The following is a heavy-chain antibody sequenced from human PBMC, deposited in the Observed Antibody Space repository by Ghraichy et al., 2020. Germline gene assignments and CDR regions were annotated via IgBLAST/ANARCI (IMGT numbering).Heavy chain of an antibody. CDR3: ARDRRLLWFGELVGGEYYMDV. CDR1: SGTISSGDYY. V-gene: IGHV4-30-4*08. D-gene: IGHD3-10*01. Sequence: SLPLSCTVKSGTISSGDYYWSWIRNNPGKGLVWIGYIYYSGSTYYNPSLKSRVTISVDTSTNQFSLRLSSVTAADTAVYYCARDRRLLWFGELVGGEYYMDVWGKGTTVTVSS. J-gene: IGHJ6*03. CDR2: IYYSGST.